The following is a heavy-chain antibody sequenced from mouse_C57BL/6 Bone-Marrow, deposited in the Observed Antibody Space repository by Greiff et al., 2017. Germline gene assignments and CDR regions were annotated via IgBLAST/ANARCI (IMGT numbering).Heavy chain of an antibody. D-gene: IGHD1-1*01. J-gene: IGHJ1*03. CDR3: ARGSGITTVVAHWYFDV. CDR1: GFTFSDFY. CDR2: SRNKANDYTT. V-gene: IGHV7-1*01. Sequence: EVKLMESGGGLVQSGRSLRLSCATSGFTFSDFYMEWVRQAPGKGLEWIAASRNKANDYTTEYSASVKGRFIVSRDTSQSILYLQMNALRAEDTAIYYCARGSGITTVVAHWYFDVWGTGTTVTVSS.